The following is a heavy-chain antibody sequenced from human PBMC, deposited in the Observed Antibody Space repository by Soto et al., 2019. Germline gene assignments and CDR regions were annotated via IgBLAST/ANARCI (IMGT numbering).Heavy chain of an antibody. CDR2: IYYSGST. Sequence: QVQLQESGPGLVKPSQTLSLTCTVSGGSISSGGYYWSWIRQHPGKGLEWIGYIYYSGSTYYNPPLKSRVTISVDTSKNQFSLQLSSVTAADTAVYYCARDLRFRGFYGMDVWGQGTTVTVSS. D-gene: IGHD3-10*01. CDR1: GGSISSGGYY. CDR3: ARDLRFRGFYGMDV. J-gene: IGHJ6*02. V-gene: IGHV4-31*03.